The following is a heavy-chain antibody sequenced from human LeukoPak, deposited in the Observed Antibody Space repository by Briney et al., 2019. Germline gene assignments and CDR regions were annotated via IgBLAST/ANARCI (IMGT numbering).Heavy chain of an antibody. CDR3: ARVGSGSYLSY. CDR1: GSTFSSYE. CDR2: IRSSGSTM. J-gene: IGHJ4*02. Sequence: GGSLRLSCAASGSTFSSYEMNWVRQAPGKGPEWVSSIRSSGSTMFYAGSVKGRFTISQDNAKNSLYLQMNSLRGEDTAIYYCARVGSGSYLSYWGQGTLVTVSS. V-gene: IGHV3-48*03. D-gene: IGHD3-10*01.